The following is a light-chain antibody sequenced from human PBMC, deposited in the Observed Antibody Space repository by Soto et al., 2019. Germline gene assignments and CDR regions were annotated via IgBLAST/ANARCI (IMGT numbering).Light chain of an antibody. CDR1: SSDVGSYNL. CDR2: EVS. V-gene: IGLV2-23*02. Sequence: QSALTQPASVSESPGQSITISCTGTSSDVGSYNLVSWYQQHPGTVPKLVIYEVSNPPSGVSARFSGSKSGNTASLTIAWLQVEDEADYYCCSKSGGTSVIFGGGTKLTVL. J-gene: IGLJ2*01. CDR3: CSKSGGTSVI.